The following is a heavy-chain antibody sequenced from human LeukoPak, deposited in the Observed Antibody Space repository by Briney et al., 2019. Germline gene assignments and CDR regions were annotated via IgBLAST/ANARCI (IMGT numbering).Heavy chain of an antibody. CDR2: INSDGSEG. D-gene: IGHD6-6*01. J-gene: IGHJ3*01. CDR3: ARSSYSSSSSV. V-gene: IGHV3-7*03. CDR1: GFTFSTYW. Sequence: GGSLRLSCSASGFTFSTYWMSWSRQAPGKGLEWVASINSDGSEGYYADVVKGRFTISRDNAKNSLYLQINSLRAEDTAVYYCARSSYSSSSSVWGQGTMVTVSS.